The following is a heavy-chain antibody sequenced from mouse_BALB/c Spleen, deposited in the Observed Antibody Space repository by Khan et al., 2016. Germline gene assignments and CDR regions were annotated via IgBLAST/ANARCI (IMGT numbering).Heavy chain of an antibody. CDR1: GFNIKDYY. CDR2: IDPENGNS. J-gene: IGHJ2*01. V-gene: IGHV14-1*02. CDR3: ARSPYFFDY. Sequence: VQLQQSGAELVRPGALVKLTCKASGFNIKDYYMHWVKQRPEQGLEWIGWIDPENGNSIYDPKFQGKASITADTYSNTAYLQVNSLTSEDTAVYYCARSPYFFDYWGQGTTLTVSS.